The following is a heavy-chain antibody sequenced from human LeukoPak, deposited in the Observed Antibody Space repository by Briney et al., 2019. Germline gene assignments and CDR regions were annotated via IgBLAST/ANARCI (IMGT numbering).Heavy chain of an antibody. CDR1: GFTFSTYS. Sequence: GGSLRLSCAASGFTFSTYSMNWVRQAPGKGLEWVSSISSSSSYIYYADSLKGRFTISRDNAKNSLYLQMNSLRAEDTAVYYCARGPDYYEGIGYYSVYWGQGTLVTVSS. CDR3: ARGPDYYEGIGYYSVY. V-gene: IGHV3-21*01. J-gene: IGHJ4*02. D-gene: IGHD3-22*01. CDR2: ISSSSSYI.